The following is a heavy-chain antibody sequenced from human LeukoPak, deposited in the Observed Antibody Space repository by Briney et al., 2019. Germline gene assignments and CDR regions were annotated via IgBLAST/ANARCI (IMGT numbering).Heavy chain of an antibody. CDR1: GGSFSGYY. D-gene: IGHD3-10*01. V-gene: IGHV4-34*01. J-gene: IGHJ4*02. CDR2: INHSGST. Sequence: PSETLSLTCAVYGGSFSGYYWSWIRQPPGKGLEWIGEINHSGSTNYNPSLKSRVTISVDTSKNQFSLKLSSVTAADTAVYYCARGRKYYYGSGSQRYYFDCWGQGTLVTVSS. CDR3: ARGRKYYYGSGSQRYYFDC.